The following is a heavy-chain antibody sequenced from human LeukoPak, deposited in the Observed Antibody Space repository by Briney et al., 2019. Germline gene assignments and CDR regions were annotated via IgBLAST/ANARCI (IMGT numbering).Heavy chain of an antibody. CDR2: ISGSGGST. CDR1: RFTFSSYA. J-gene: IGHJ4*02. Sequence: GGSLRLSCAASRFTFSSYAMSWVRQAPGKGLEWVSAISGSGGSTYYADSVKGRFTISRDNSKNTLYLQMNSLRAEDTAVYYCAKATDYYDSSGYYHRPDYWGQGTLVTVSS. CDR3: AKATDYYDSSGYYHRPDY. V-gene: IGHV3-23*01. D-gene: IGHD3-22*01.